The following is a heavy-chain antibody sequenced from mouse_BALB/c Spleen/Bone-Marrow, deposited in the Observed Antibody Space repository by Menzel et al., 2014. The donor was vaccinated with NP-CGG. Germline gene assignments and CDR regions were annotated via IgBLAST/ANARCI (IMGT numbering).Heavy chain of an antibody. CDR3: ARSEYGNYPWFAY. J-gene: IGHJ3*01. CDR1: GYTFTSYN. D-gene: IGHD2-1*01. Sequence: QAQLKESGAELVKPGASVKMSCKASGYTFTSYNMHWLKQTPGQGLEWIGAFYPGNGDTSYNQKFKGKATLTADKSSSTVYMQLSSLTFEDSAVYYCARSEYGNYPWFAYWGQGTLVTVSA. CDR2: FYPGNGDT. V-gene: IGHV1-12*01.